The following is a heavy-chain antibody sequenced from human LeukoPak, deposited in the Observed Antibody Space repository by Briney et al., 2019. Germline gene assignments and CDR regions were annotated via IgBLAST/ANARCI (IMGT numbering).Heavy chain of an antibody. CDR2: IYTTGST. CDR3: ASDSISINAFDA. V-gene: IGHV4-4*07. CDR1: GGSISSYY. J-gene: IGHJ3*01. Sequence: PSETLSLTCTVSGGSISSYYWTWIRQPAGKGLEWIGRIYTTGSTNYNPSLNSRVTMSVDTSKKQFSLKLSSVTAADTAVYYCASDSISINAFDAWGQGTMVTVSS. D-gene: IGHD3-10*01.